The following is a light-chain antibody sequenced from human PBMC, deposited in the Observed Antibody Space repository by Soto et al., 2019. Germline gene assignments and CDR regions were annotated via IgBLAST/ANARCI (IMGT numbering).Light chain of an antibody. V-gene: IGKV3-20*01. CDR2: GAS. CDR3: QHYGSSGT. J-gene: IGKJ1*01. CDR1: QSVSNNY. Sequence: EIVLTQSPGTLSLSPGERATLSCRASQSVSNNYLAWYQQKPGQASRLLIYGASNRATGIPNRFSGSGSATDFTLTISRLEPEDFAVYYCQHYGSSGTFGQGTKVEIK.